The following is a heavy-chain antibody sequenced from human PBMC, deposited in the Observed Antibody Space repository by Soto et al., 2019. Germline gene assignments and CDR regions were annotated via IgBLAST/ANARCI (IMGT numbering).Heavy chain of an antibody. CDR3: ARGRSITIFGVGRYAFDI. Sequence: TSETLSLTCTVSGGSFSGFFWTWIRQPPGKGLEWIGEINHSGTTNYNSSLKSRVTISQDMSENQFSLKLSSVTAADTAVYYCARGRSITIFGVGRYAFDIWGQGTMVTVSS. V-gene: IGHV4-34*01. CDR1: GGSFSGFF. D-gene: IGHD3-3*01. CDR2: INHSGTT. J-gene: IGHJ3*02.